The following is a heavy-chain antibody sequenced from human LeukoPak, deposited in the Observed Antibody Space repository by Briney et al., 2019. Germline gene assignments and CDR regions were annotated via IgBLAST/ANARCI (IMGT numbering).Heavy chain of an antibody. Sequence: PSETLSLTCTVSGGSISSGDYYWSWIRQPPGKGLEWIGYIYYSGSTYYNPSLKSRVTISVDTSKNQFSLKLSSVTTADTAVYYCARVGRYYYDSSGPVDYWGQGTLVTVSS. CDR3: ARVGRYYYDSSGPVDY. CDR2: IYYSGST. J-gene: IGHJ4*02. V-gene: IGHV4-30-4*01. CDR1: GGSISSGDYY. D-gene: IGHD3-22*01.